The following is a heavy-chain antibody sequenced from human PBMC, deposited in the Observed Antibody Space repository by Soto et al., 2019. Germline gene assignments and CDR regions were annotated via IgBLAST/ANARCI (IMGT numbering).Heavy chain of an antibody. D-gene: IGHD2-21*01. CDR3: GKDRDTYRASYIFDY. V-gene: IGHV3-30*18. CDR2: ISYDGNDK. Sequence: GGSLRLSCAASGFTLRTYGLHWVRQAPGKGLEWVAVISYDGNDKYYADSVKGRFTISRDNSKNTLYLQMNNLRAEDTAVYYCGKDRDTYRASYIFDYWGQGTLVTVSS. J-gene: IGHJ4*02. CDR1: GFTLRTYG.